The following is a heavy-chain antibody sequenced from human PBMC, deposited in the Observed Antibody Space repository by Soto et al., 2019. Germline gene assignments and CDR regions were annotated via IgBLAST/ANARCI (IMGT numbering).Heavy chain of an antibody. CDR2: ISSSGSTI. Sequence: LRLSYAASGXTFSGYEMKWVRPAPGKGLEWVSYISSSGSTIYYADSVKGRFTISRDNAKNSLYLQMDSLRAEDTAVYYCARYRPASYGMDVWGQGTTVTVSS. CDR1: GXTFSGYE. D-gene: IGHD2-2*01. J-gene: IGHJ6*02. CDR3: ARYRPASYGMDV. V-gene: IGHV3-48*03.